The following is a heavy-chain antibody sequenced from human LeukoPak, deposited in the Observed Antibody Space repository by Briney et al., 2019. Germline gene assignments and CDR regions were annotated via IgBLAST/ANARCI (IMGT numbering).Heavy chain of an antibody. CDR3: ARDHNDDYVDY. Sequence: PGGSLRLSCAASGFTFSSYWMNWVRQAPGKGLEWVSIIYGGGSTYYADSVKGRFTVSRDNSKNTLYLQMNSLRGEDTAVYYCARDHNDDYVDYWGQGTLVTVSS. D-gene: IGHD1-1*01. J-gene: IGHJ4*02. V-gene: IGHV3-53*01. CDR1: GFTFSSYW. CDR2: IYGGGST.